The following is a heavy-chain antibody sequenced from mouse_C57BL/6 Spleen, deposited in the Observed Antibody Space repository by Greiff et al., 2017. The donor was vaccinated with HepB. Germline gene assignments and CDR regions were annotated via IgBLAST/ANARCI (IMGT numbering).Heavy chain of an antibody. J-gene: IGHJ1*03. Sequence: QVHVKQSGAELVKPGASVKISCKASGYAFSSYWMNWVKQRPGKGLEWIGQIYPGDGDTNYNGKFKGKATLTADKSSSTAYMQLSSLTSEDSAVYFCAYYYGSSPLWYFDVWGTGTTVTVSS. CDR3: AYYYGSSPLWYFDV. V-gene: IGHV1-80*01. CDR1: GYAFSSYW. D-gene: IGHD1-1*01. CDR2: IYPGDGDT.